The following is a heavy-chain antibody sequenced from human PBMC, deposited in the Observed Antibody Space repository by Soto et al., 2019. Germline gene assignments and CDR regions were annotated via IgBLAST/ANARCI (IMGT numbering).Heavy chain of an antibody. Sequence: EVQLVESRGGLVKPGGSLRLSCAASGFTVSSYRMNWVRQAPGKGLEWVSPISSSSSYIYCADSVKGRFTISRDNAKNSLYLQMNSLRAEDTAVYYCARMGSQRYYYYGMDVGGQGTTVTVSS. CDR3: ARMGSQRYYYYGMDV. CDR2: ISSSSSYI. CDR1: GFTVSSYR. J-gene: IGHJ6*02. D-gene: IGHD6-25*01. V-gene: IGHV3-21*01.